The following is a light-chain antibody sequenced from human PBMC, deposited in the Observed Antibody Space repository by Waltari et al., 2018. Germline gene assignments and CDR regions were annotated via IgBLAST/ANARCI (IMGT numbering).Light chain of an antibody. CDR1: SSNIGSNA. CDR3: AAWDDSYWG. V-gene: IGLV1-44*01. CDR2: SNT. Sequence: QSVLPQSPSASGTPGQRVTIPRSGSSSNIGSNAVNWYQQLPGTAPKLLIYSNTQRPSGVPDRFSGSKSGSSASLAISGLQSEDEADYYCAAWDDSYWGFGGGTKLTVL. J-gene: IGLJ3*02.